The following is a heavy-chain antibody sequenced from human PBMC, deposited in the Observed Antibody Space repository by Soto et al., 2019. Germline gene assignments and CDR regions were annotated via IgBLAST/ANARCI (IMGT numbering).Heavy chain of an antibody. CDR1: GFTFSTYS. D-gene: IGHD3-22*01. Sequence: PGGSLRLSCAASGFTFSTYSMNWVRQAPGKGLEWVSDISSSGNIIYYADSVKGRFTISRDNAKNSLYLQMNSLRDEDTAVYYCARMIVVKWDHYSGMDVWGQGTTVTVSS. CDR3: ARMIVVKWDHYSGMDV. V-gene: IGHV3-48*02. CDR2: ISSSGNII. J-gene: IGHJ6*02.